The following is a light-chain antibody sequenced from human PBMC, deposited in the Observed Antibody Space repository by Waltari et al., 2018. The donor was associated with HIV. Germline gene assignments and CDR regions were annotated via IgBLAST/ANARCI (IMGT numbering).Light chain of an antibody. J-gene: IGKJ2*01. Sequence: EIVLTQSPATLSVSPGERATLSCRASQNINSDLAWYQQKVGQAPRLLIYGASNRATGIPAKFSGSGSGTEFTLTISSLQSEDFALYYCQQYTNWPPGDTFGQGTKLEIK. CDR2: GAS. CDR3: QQYTNWPPGDT. V-gene: IGKV3-15*01. CDR1: QNINSD.